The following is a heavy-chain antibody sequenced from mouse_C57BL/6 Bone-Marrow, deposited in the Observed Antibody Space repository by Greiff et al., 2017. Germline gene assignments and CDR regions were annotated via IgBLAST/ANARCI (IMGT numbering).Heavy chain of an antibody. CDR3: SVGGLTVVSHVDYIDY. Sequence: QVHVKQPGAELVKPGASVKVSCKASGYTFTSYWMHWVKQRPGQGLEWIGRIHPSDSDTNYNQKFKGKATLTVDKSSSTAYMQLSSLTSEDSAVYYCSVGGLTVVSHVDYIDYWGQGTTLTVSS. D-gene: IGHD1-1*01. CDR2: IHPSDSDT. V-gene: IGHV1-74*01. J-gene: IGHJ2*01. CDR1: GYTFTSYW.